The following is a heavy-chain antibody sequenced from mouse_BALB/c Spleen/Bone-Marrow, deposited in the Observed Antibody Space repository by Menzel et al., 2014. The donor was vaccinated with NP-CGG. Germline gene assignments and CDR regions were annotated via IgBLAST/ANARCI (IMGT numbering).Heavy chain of an antibody. CDR1: GFSLTNYG. D-gene: IGHD1-2*01. CDR2: IWAGGST. V-gene: IGHV2-9*02. Sequence: VKLVESGPGLVAPSQSLSITCTVSGFSLTNYGLHWVRQPPGKGLEWLGVIWAGGSTNYNSALMSRLSISKDSSKSQVFLKMHSLQTDDTAMYYCARDRNSLLRLRYFDFWGQGTTLTVSS. CDR3: ARDRNSLLRLRYFDF. J-gene: IGHJ2*01.